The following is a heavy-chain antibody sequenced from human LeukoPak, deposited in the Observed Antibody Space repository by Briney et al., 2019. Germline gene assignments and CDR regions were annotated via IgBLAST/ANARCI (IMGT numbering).Heavy chain of an antibody. V-gene: IGHV4-39*07. D-gene: IGHD3-10*02. Sequence: PSETLSLTCTVAGGSISSSSYYWGCIRQPPGKGLECIGSIYYSGSTYYNPSLKSRVTISVDTSKNQFSLKLSSVTAADTAVYYCARDCYPSCSGSYYKDYWGQGTLVTVSS. CDR3: ARDCYPSCSGSYYKDY. CDR2: IYYSGST. J-gene: IGHJ4*02. CDR1: GGSISSSSYY.